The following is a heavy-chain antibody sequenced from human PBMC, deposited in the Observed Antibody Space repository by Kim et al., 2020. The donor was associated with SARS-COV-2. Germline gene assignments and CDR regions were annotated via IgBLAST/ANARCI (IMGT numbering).Heavy chain of an antibody. CDR3: ARDLPPDYDILTGYYIPFDY. J-gene: IGHJ4*02. V-gene: IGHV3-11*06. D-gene: IGHD3-9*01. Sequence: RFTISRDNAKNSLYLQMNSLRAEDTAVYYCARDLPPDYDILTGYYIPFDYWGQGTLVTVSS.